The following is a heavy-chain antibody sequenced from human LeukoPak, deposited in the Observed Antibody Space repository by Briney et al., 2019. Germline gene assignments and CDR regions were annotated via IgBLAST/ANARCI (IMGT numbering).Heavy chain of an antibody. CDR3: AKVQNTIMITFGGVSH. J-gene: IGHJ4*02. CDR1: GFTFSSYA. Sequence: PGGSLRLSCAASGFTFSSYAMSWVRQAPGKGLEWVSAISGSGGSTYYADSVKGRFTISRDNSKNTLYLQTNSLRAEDTAVYYCAKVQNTIMITFGGVSHWGQGTLVTVSS. CDR2: ISGSGGST. D-gene: IGHD3-16*01. V-gene: IGHV3-23*01.